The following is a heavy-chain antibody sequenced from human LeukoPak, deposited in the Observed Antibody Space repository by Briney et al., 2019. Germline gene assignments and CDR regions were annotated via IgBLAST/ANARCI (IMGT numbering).Heavy chain of an antibody. CDR2: ISSTSGTI. Sequence: GGSLRLSCAASGFTFSSYGMNWVRQAPGQGLEWVSYISSTSGTIYYADSVKGRFTISRDNAKTSLYLQMDSLRAEDTAVYYCAKWAVSGRGFDYWGQGTLVTVSS. V-gene: IGHV3-48*01. CDR1: GFTFSSYG. CDR3: AKWAVSGRGFDY. J-gene: IGHJ4*02. D-gene: IGHD6-19*01.